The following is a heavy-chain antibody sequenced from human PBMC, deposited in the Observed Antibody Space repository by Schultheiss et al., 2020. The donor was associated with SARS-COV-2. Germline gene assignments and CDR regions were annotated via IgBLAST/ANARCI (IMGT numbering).Heavy chain of an antibody. D-gene: IGHD5-12*01. V-gene: IGHV3-11*03. J-gene: IGHJ4*02. CDR1: GFTFSDYY. CDR3: ASVPYSGYDALWEGPWFDY. CDR2: ISSSSSYT. Sequence: GGSLRLSCAASGFTFSDYYMSWVRQPPGKGLEWVSYISSSSSYTNYADSVKGRFTISRDNAKNSLYLQMNSLRAEDTAVYYCASVPYSGYDALWEGPWFDYWGQGTLVTVSS.